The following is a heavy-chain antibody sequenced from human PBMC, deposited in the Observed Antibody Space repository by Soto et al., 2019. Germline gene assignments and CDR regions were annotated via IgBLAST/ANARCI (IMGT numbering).Heavy chain of an antibody. CDR3: VKGSAAGAGYFYDH. D-gene: IGHD6-13*01. V-gene: IGHV3-64D*09. Sequence: FLRLSCAASGFPFSSYGVQWIRQAPGKRLEYVAGITSDGGETYHADSVKGRFTISRDNPKNTLYLQMRSLRPEDTAIYYCVKGSAAGAGYFYDHWGQGTLVTVSS. CDR2: ITSDGGET. J-gene: IGHJ4*02. CDR1: GFPFSSYG.